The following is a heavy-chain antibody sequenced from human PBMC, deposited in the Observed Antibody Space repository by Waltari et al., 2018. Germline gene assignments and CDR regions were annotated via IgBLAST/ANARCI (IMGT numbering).Heavy chain of an antibody. CDR3: ARDDVDSSNFGGF. J-gene: IGHJ4*02. V-gene: IGHV1-18*01. Sequence: QLVQSGAEVTNPGASVKVSCTASGYIFPNYGVTWVRKAPGQWLEWMGWIYPDNGNTKYEQTVQGRVTMTTDTSTATAYMEIRSLRSDDTAVYYCARDDVDSSNFGGFWGQGTQVTVSS. D-gene: IGHD3-16*01. CDR2: IYPDNGNT. CDR1: GYIFPNYG.